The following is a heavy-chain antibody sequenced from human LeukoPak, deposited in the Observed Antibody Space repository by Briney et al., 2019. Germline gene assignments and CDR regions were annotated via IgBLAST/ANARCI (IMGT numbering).Heavy chain of an antibody. CDR2: IRYDGSNK. CDR3: AKDGRYSSGCADY. J-gene: IGHJ4*02. V-gene: IGHV3-30*02. D-gene: IGHD6-19*01. Sequence: GGSLRLSCAASGFTFSTYWMHWVRQAPGKGLEWVTFIRYDGSNKYYADSVKGRFTISRDNSKNTLYLQMNSLRAEDTAVYYCAKDGRYSSGCADYWGQGTLVTVSS. CDR1: GFTFSTYW.